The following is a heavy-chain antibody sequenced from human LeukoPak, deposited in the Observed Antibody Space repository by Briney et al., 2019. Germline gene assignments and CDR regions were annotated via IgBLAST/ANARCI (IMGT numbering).Heavy chain of an antibody. CDR1: GYTFTGYY. D-gene: IGHD5-12*01. CDR2: INPNSGGT. V-gene: IGHV1-2*02. Sequence: AASVKVSCKASGYTFTGYYMHWVRQAPGQGLEWMGWINPNSGGTNYAQKFQGRVTMTRDTSISTAYMELSRLRSDDTAVYYCAREVATTNDAFDIWGQGTMVTVSS. CDR3: AREVATTNDAFDI. J-gene: IGHJ3*02.